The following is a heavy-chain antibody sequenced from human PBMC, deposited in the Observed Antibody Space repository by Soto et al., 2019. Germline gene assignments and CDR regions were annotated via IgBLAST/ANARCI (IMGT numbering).Heavy chain of an antibody. CDR3: ARPGHYYYYYMDV. J-gene: IGHJ6*03. V-gene: IGHV3-21*01. Sequence: EVQLVESGGGLVKPGGSLRLSCAASGFTFSSYSMNWVRQAPGKGLEWVSSISSSSSYIYYADSVKGRFTISRDNAKNSLYLQMNSPRAEDMAVYYCARPGHYYYYYMDVWGKGTTVTVSS. CDR2: ISSSSSYI. CDR1: GFTFSSYS.